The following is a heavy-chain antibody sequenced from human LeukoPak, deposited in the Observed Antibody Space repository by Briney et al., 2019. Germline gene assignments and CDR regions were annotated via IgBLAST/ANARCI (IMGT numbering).Heavy chain of an antibody. CDR2: ISGNAGST. CDR1: GFTFSSYA. V-gene: IGHV3-23*01. CDR3: AKDIVVVPAANNWFDP. J-gene: IGHJ5*02. D-gene: IGHD2-2*01. Sequence: GGSLRLSCAASGFTFSSYAMSWVRQAPGKGLEWVSAISGNAGSTYYADSVKGRFTISRDNSKNTLHLQMNSLRAEDTAVYHCAKDIVVVPAANNWFDPWGQGTLATVSS.